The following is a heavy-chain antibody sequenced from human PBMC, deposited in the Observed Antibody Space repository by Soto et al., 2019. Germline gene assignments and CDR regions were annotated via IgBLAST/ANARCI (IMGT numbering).Heavy chain of an antibody. CDR3: ARDNSRTFPAAPGDKKSDSSGWWFDP. Sequence: QVQLLQSGAEVKKTGASVKVSCKASGISFINHYVHWVRQAPGQGPEWMGVINPAGSVTVYALKLQDRVTVTRDTSTSTVYMELNRLTSEDTAIYYCARDNSRTFPAAPGDKKSDSSGWWFDPWGQGTLVTVSS. D-gene: IGHD6-13*01. CDR2: INPAGSVT. J-gene: IGHJ5*02. CDR1: GISFINHY. V-gene: IGHV1-46*03.